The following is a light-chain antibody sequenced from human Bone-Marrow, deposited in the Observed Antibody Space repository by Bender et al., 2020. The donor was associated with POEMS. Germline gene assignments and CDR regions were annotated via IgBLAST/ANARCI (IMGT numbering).Light chain of an antibody. CDR3: SSYTRSRTLV. CDR1: SSDVGGYNL. Sequence: QSALTQPASVSGSPGQSINISCIGTSSDVGGYNLVSWYQQHSGKAPELIIYEVTKRPSGVSERFSGSKSGNTASLTISGLQAEDEADYYCSSYTRSRTLVFGGGTKLTVL. J-gene: IGLJ2*01. CDR2: EVT. V-gene: IGLV2-14*02.